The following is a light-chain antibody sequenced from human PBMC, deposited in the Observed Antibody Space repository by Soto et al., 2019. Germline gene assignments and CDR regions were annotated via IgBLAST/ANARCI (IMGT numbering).Light chain of an antibody. Sequence: DILMTQSPSTLSASVGDRVTITCRASQSISSWLAWYQQKPGKAPKLLIYDASTLESGVPSRFSGSGSGPEFTLTISSLQPDDFATYYCQQYNTYPWTFGQGTKVEIK. V-gene: IGKV1-5*01. CDR2: DAS. CDR3: QQYNTYPWT. CDR1: QSISSW. J-gene: IGKJ1*01.